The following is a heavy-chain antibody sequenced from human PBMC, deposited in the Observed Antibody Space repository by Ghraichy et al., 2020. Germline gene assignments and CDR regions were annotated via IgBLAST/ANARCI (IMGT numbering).Heavy chain of an antibody. CDR3: APYSGSYVAFDI. J-gene: IGHJ3*02. V-gene: IGHV1-24*01. CDR2: FDPEDGET. CDR1: GYTLTELS. D-gene: IGHD1-26*01. Sequence: ASVKVSCKVSGYTLTELSMHWVRQAPGKGLEWMGGFDPEDGETIYAQKFQGRVTMTEDTSTDTAYMELSSLRSEDTAVYYCAPYSGSYVAFDIWGQGTMVTVSS.